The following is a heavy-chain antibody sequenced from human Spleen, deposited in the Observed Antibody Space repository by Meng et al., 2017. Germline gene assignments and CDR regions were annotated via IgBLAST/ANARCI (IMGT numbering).Heavy chain of an antibody. Sequence: GESLMLSCVASGFSLSDSWMSWVRQAPGKGLEWVASIKRDGDEKHYVDSLKGRFTISRDNAENSLYLQMNSLRAEDTAVYYCARIAAAGDYYYYYYGMDVWGQGTTVTVSS. J-gene: IGHJ6*02. CDR3: ARIAAAGDYYYYYYGMDV. V-gene: IGHV3-7*01. CDR2: IKRDGDEK. D-gene: IGHD6-13*01. CDR1: GFSLSDSW.